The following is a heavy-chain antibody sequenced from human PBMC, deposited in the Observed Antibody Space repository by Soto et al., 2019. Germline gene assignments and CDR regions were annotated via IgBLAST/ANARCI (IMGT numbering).Heavy chain of an antibody. D-gene: IGHD3-10*01. CDR3: ARGTGAENTFYYYYGMDV. V-gene: IGHV3-74*01. J-gene: IGHJ6*02. Sequence: GGSLRLSCAASGFTFSTYWMQWVRQAPGKGLVWVSRINSDGSIINYADAAKGRFTISRDNAKNTLYLQMNSLGNEDTAVYYCARGTGAENTFYYYYGMDVWGQGTTVTVSS. CDR1: GFTFSTYW. CDR2: INSDGSII.